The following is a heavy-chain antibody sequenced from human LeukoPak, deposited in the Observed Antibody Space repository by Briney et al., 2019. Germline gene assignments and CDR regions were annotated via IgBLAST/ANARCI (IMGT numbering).Heavy chain of an antibody. D-gene: IGHD6-19*01. J-gene: IGHJ6*02. CDR1: GFTFSSYS. CDR3: ARVKDSSGGMDV. V-gene: IGHV3-21*01. Sequence: GGSLRLSCAASGFTFSSYSMNWVRQAPGKGLEWVSSISSSSSYIYYADSVKGRFTISRDNAKNSLYLQMNSLRAGDTAVYYCARVKDSSGGMDVWGQGTTVTVSS. CDR2: ISSSSSYI.